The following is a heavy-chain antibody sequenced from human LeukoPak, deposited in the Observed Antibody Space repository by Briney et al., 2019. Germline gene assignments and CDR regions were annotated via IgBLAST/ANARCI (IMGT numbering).Heavy chain of an antibody. CDR1: GGSISSSSYY. J-gene: IGHJ6*03. Sequence: PSETLSLTCTVSGGSISSSSYYWGWIRQPPGKGLEWIGSIYYSGSTYYNPSLKSRVTISVDTSKNQFSLKPSSVTAADTAVYYCARVLTIFGVVNKVYMDVWGKGTTVTVSS. CDR2: IYYSGST. V-gene: IGHV4-39*07. CDR3: ARVLTIFGVVNKVYMDV. D-gene: IGHD3-3*01.